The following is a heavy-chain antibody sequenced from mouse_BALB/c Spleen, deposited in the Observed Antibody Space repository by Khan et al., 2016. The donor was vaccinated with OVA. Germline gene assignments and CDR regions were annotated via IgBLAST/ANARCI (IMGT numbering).Heavy chain of an antibody. Sequence: EVELVESGGGLVKPGGSLKLSCAASGFTFNNYAMSWVRQTPEKRLEWVATVSSGGSYTYYPDSGKGRFTIYRDNAKNTLHLQLSSLRSEDMAMYDCARQGGIYDGPFDYWGQDTTLTVSS. J-gene: IGHJ2*01. V-gene: IGHV5-9-3*01. CDR3: ARQGGIYDGPFDY. D-gene: IGHD2-3*01. CDR2: VSSGGSYT. CDR1: GFTFNNYA.